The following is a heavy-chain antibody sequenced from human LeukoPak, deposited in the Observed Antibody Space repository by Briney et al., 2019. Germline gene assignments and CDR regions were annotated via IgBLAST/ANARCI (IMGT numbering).Heavy chain of an antibody. D-gene: IGHD2-2*02. Sequence: SETLSLTCTVSGGSISSSSYYWGWIRQPPGKGLEWIGSIYYSGSTYYNPSLKSRVTISVDTSKNQFSLKPSSVTAADTAVYYCARPRGYCSSTSCYNNWFDPWGQGTLVTVSS. CDR1: GGSISSSSYY. J-gene: IGHJ5*02. CDR3: ARPRGYCSSTSCYNNWFDP. CDR2: IYYSGST. V-gene: IGHV4-39*01.